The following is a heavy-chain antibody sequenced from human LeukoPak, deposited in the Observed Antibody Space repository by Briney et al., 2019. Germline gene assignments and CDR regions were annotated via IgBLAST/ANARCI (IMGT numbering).Heavy chain of an antibody. CDR2: IYYSGST. D-gene: IGHD4-17*01. Sequence: RPSETLSLTCTVSGGSISSGGYYWSWIRQHPGKGLEWIGYIYYSGSTYYNPSLKSRVTISVDTSKNQFSLKLSSVTAADTAVYHCASQGYGDYDYFDYWGQGTLVTVSS. CDR1: GGSISSGGYY. J-gene: IGHJ4*02. CDR3: ASQGYGDYDYFDY. V-gene: IGHV4-31*03.